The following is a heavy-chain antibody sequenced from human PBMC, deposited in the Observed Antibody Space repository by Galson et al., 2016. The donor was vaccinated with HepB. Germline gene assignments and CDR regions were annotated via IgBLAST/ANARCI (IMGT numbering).Heavy chain of an antibody. J-gene: IGHJ4*02. CDR2: INWNGGIV. D-gene: IGHD6-13*01. CDR1: GFTFDDYA. V-gene: IGHV3-9*01. Sequence: SLRLSCAASGFTFDDYAMHWVRQPPGKGLEWVSSINWNGGIVHYADSVKGRFSISRDNAKSTLFLQMNSLRAEDTALYYCAKDKSGAVAGIGRLDHWGQGTLVSVSS. CDR3: AKDKSGAVAGIGRLDH.